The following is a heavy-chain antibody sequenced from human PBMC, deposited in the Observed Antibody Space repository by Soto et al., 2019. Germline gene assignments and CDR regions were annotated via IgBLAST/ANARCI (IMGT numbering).Heavy chain of an antibody. J-gene: IGHJ4*02. CDR1: GFTFSSYA. Sequence: EVQVLESGGGLVQPGGSLRLSCAASGFTFSSYAMSWVRQAPGKGLEWVSVISGSGGSTYFADSVKGRFTISRDNSMNTLYLQMNSLRAEDTAVYYCAKDLGSGPYSSGWDYWGQGTLVTVSS. CDR3: AKDLGSGPYSSGWDY. CDR2: ISGSGGST. V-gene: IGHV3-23*01. D-gene: IGHD6-19*01.